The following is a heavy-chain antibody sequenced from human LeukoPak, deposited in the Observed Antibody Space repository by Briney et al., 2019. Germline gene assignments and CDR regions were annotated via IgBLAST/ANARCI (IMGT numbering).Heavy chain of an antibody. CDR2: INHSGST. D-gene: IGHD2-15*01. CDR1: GGSFSGYY. J-gene: IGHJ5*02. Sequence: SETLSLTCAVYGGSFSGYYWSWIRQPPGKGLGWIGEINHSGSTIYNPSLKGRVTISLDTSKRQCSLKLTSVTAADTAVYYCAREPGYCSGGSCYGGWFDPWGQGTLVTVSS. V-gene: IGHV4-34*01. CDR3: AREPGYCSGGSCYGGWFDP.